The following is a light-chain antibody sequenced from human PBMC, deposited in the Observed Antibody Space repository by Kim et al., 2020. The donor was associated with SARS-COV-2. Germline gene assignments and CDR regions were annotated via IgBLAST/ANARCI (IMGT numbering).Light chain of an antibody. J-gene: IGKJ4*01. V-gene: IGKV3-20*01. CDR3: QQYETSPLT. CDR1: QSVSNY. CDR2: GAS. Sequence: EIVLTQSPDPLSLSPGERATFSCRASQSVSNYLAWYQQKPGQAPRLLIHGASTRATGIPDRFSGSGSGTDFALTITILAPEDFAVYYCQQYETSPLTFGGGTKVDIK.